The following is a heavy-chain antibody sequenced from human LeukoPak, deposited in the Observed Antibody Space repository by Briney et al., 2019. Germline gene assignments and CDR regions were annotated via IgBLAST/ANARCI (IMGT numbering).Heavy chain of an antibody. D-gene: IGHD6-6*01. J-gene: IGHJ4*02. CDR3: AKDEGAARGFGY. CDR2: ISWNSGSI. V-gene: IGHV3-9*01. CDR1: GFTFDDYA. Sequence: GRSLRLSCAASGFTFDDYAMHWVRQAPGKGLEWVSGISWNSGSIGYADSVKGRFTISRDNAKNSLYLQMNSLRAEDTALYYCAKDEGAARGFGYWGQGTLVTVSS.